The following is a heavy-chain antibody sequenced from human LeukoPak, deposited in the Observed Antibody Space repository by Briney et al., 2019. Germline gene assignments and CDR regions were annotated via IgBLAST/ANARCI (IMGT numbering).Heavy chain of an antibody. J-gene: IGHJ4*02. CDR2: ISYDGSNK. CDR1: GFTFSSYA. D-gene: IGHD6-6*01. Sequence: QPGGSLRLSCAASGFTFSSYAMHWVRQAPGKGLEWVAVISYDGSNKYYADSVKGRFTISRDNSKSTLYLQMNSLRAEDTAVYYCARGVAALDYWGQGTQVTVSS. CDR3: ARGVAALDY. V-gene: IGHV3-30-3*01.